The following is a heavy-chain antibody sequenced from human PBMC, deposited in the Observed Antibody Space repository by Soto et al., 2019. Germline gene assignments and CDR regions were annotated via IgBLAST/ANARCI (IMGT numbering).Heavy chain of an antibody. J-gene: IGHJ4*02. CDR2: IWYDGRNN. CDR1: GFTFSSYG. Sequence: QVQLVESGGGVAQPGRSLRLSCAASGFTFSSYGMHWVLQAPGKGLEWVAVIWYDGRNNYYADSVNGRFTISRDNSKNTLYLQMNGLRAEDTAVYYCARANSYGSGSNDSWGQGTLVTVSS. V-gene: IGHV3-33*01. CDR3: ARANSYGSGSNDS. D-gene: IGHD3-10*01.